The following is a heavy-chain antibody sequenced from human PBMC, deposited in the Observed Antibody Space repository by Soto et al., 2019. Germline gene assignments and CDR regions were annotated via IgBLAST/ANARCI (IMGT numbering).Heavy chain of an antibody. CDR3: AMTSSSWTGGAFDI. Sequence: EVQLVESGGGLVQPGGSLRLSCAASGFTVSSNYMSWVRQAPGKGLEWVSVIYSGGSTYYADSVKGRFTISRDNSKNTLYLQMNSLRAEDTAVYYWAMTSSSWTGGAFDIWGQGTMVTVSS. CDR2: IYSGGST. J-gene: IGHJ3*02. CDR1: GFTVSSNY. D-gene: IGHD6-13*01. V-gene: IGHV3-66*01.